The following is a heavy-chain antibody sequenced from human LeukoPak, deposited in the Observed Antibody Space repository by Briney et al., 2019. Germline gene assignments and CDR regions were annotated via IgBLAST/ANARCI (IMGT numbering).Heavy chain of an antibody. Sequence: GGSLRLSCAASGFAFSSYSMNWVRQAPGKGLEWVSSISSSSSYIYYADSVKGRFTISRDNAKNSLYLQMNSLRAEDTAVYYCARDRQPGYGYGCFDYWGQGTLVTVSS. CDR1: GFAFSSYS. D-gene: IGHD5-18*01. CDR2: ISSSSSYI. CDR3: ARDRQPGYGYGCFDY. J-gene: IGHJ4*02. V-gene: IGHV3-21*01.